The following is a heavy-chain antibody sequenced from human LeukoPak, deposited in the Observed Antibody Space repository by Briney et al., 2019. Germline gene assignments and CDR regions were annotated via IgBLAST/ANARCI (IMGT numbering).Heavy chain of an antibody. Sequence: PGGSLRLSCAASGFTFRTYWMTWVRQAPGKGLEWAANIKEDGSEKYYVDSVKGRFTITRDNAKNSLYLQMNSLRVEDTAVYYCARDLNYFDYWGQGTLVTVSS. CDR3: ARDLNYFDY. V-gene: IGHV3-7*01. J-gene: IGHJ4*02. CDR2: IKEDGSEK. CDR1: GFTFRTYW.